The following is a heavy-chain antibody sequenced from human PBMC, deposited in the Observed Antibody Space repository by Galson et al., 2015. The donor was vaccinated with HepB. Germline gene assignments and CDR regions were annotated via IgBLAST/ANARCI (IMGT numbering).Heavy chain of an antibody. CDR3: ARGGGIVVVPAAGWFDP. CDR1: GFTFSSYW. J-gene: IGHJ5*02. CDR2: IKQDGSEK. V-gene: IGHV3-7*01. Sequence: SLRLSCAASGFTFSSYWMSWVRQAPGKGLEWVANIKQDGSEKYYVDSVKGRFTISRDNAKNSLYLQMNSLRAEDTAVYYCARGGGIVVVPAAGWFDPWGQGTLVTVSS. D-gene: IGHD2-2*01.